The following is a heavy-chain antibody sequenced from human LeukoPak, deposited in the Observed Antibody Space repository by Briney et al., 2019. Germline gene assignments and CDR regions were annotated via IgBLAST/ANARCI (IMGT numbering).Heavy chain of an antibody. Sequence: PETLSLTCTVSGGSISSYYWSWIRQPPGKGLEWIGYIYYSGSTNYNPSLKSRVTISVDTSKNQFSLKLSSVTAADTAVYYCARLLSANWFDPWGQGTLVTVSS. D-gene: IGHD1-26*01. CDR3: ARLLSANWFDP. J-gene: IGHJ5*02. CDR2: IYYSGST. V-gene: IGHV4-59*01. CDR1: GGSISSYY.